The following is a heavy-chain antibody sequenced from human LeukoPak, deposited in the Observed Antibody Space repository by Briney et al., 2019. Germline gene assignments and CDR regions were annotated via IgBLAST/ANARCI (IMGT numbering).Heavy chain of an antibody. D-gene: IGHD4-23*01. J-gene: IGHJ4*02. CDR3: ARYSDGGSSDYFDY. V-gene: IGHV1-69*04. CDR1: GGTFSSYA. Sequence: SVKVSCKASGGTFSSYAISWVRQAPGQGLEWMGRIIPILGIANYAQKFQGRVTVTADKSTSTAYMELSSLRSEDTAVYYCARYSDGGSSDYFDYWGQGTLVTVSS. CDR2: IIPILGIA.